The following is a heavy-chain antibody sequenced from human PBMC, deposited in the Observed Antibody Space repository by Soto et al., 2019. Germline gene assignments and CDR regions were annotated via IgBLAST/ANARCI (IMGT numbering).Heavy chain of an antibody. V-gene: IGHV3-33*01. CDR1: GFTFSSHG. J-gene: IGHJ4*02. CDR2: IWSDGSNE. Sequence: PGGSLSLSCAASGFTFSSHGMHWVRQAPGKGLEWVAVIWSDGSNEYYADSVKGRFTISRDNSKNTLYMQMSSLKVEDTAVYYCATDYSSTGYGLVYWGQGALVTVSS. D-gene: IGHD2-2*01. CDR3: ATDYSSTGYGLVY.